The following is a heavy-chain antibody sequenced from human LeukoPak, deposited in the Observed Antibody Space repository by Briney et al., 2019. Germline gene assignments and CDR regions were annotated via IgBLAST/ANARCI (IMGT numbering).Heavy chain of an antibody. CDR3: ARHSRRCSSTTCYTGAFDI. V-gene: IGHV4-38-2*02. Sequence: PSETLSLTCTISGYSITSGYYWGWIRQPPGKGLECIGSVYHSGDTYYNPSLKSRVTISVDTSENQFSPKLTSVTAADTALYFCARHSRRCSSTTCYTGAFDIWGPGTVVTVSS. CDR1: GYSITSGYY. J-gene: IGHJ3*02. D-gene: IGHD2-2*02. CDR2: VYHSGDT.